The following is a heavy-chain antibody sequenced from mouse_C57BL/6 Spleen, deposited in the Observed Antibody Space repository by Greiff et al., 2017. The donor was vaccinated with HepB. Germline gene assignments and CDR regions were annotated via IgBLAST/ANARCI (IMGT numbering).Heavy chain of an antibody. D-gene: IGHD1-1*01. V-gene: IGHV1-55*01. CDR3: ARDDYYGSSYGYFDV. Sequence: QVQLQQPGAELVKPGASVKMSCKASGYTFTSYWITWVKQRPGQGLEWIGDIYPGSGSTNYNEKFKSKATLTVDTSSSTAYMQRSSLTSEDSAVYYCARDDYYGSSYGYFDVWGTGTTVTVSS. J-gene: IGHJ1*03. CDR1: GYTFTSYW. CDR2: IYPGSGST.